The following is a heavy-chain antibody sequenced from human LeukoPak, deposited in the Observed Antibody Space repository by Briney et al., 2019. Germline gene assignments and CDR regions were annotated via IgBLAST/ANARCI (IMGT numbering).Heavy chain of an antibody. Sequence: GASVKVSCKASGGTFSSYAISWVRQAPGQELEWMGRIIPILGIANYAQKFQGRVTITADKSTSTAYMELNSLRAEDTAVYYCARQDIVVVPAGCCYYYGMDVWGQGTTVTVSS. CDR1: GGTFSSYA. V-gene: IGHV1-69*04. D-gene: IGHD2-2*01. CDR2: IIPILGIA. J-gene: IGHJ6*02. CDR3: ARQDIVVVPAGCCYYYGMDV.